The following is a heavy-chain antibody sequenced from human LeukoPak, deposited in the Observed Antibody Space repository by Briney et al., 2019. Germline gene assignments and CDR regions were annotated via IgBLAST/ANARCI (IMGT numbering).Heavy chain of an antibody. CDR2: IYYSGST. J-gene: IGHJ4*02. Sequence: SETLSLTCTVSGGSFTSRSFYWGWLRQPPGKGLEWIGYIYYSGSTNYNPSLKSRVTISVDTSKNQFSLKLSSVTAADTAVYYCARGLMATINYFDYWGQGTLVTVSS. V-gene: IGHV4-61*01. D-gene: IGHD5-24*01. CDR1: GGSFTSRSFY. CDR3: ARGLMATINYFDY.